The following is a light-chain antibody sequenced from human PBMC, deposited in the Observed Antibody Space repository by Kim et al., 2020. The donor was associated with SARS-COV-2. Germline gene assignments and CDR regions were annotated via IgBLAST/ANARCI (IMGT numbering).Light chain of an antibody. J-gene: IGLJ1*01. CDR2: GNS. CDR3: QSYDSSLSGSRV. Sequence: VTISCTGSSSNIGAGYDVHWYQQLPGTAPKLLIYGNSNRPSGVPDRFSGSKSGTSASLATTGLQAEDEADYYCQSYDSSLSGSRVFGTGTKVTVL. V-gene: IGLV1-40*01. CDR1: SSNIGAGYD.